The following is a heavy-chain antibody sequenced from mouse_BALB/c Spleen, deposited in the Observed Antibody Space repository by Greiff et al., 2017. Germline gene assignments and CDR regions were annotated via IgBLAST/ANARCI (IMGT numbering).Heavy chain of an antibody. CDR3: ARHEVYDGLYYAMDY. CDR1: GYTFTEYI. V-gene: IGHV1-62-2*01. CDR2: FYPGSGSI. D-gene: IGHD2-3*01. J-gene: IGHJ4*01. Sequence: QVQLQQSGAGLVKPGASVKQSCKASGYTFTEYIIHWVKQRSGQGLEWIGWFYPGSGSIKYNEKFKDKATLTADKSSSTVYMELSRLTSEDSAVYFCARHEVYDGLYYAMDYWGQGTSVTVSS.